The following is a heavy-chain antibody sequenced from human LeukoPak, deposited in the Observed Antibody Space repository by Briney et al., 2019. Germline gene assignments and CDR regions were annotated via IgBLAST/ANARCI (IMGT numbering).Heavy chain of an antibody. V-gene: IGHV4-31*03. J-gene: IGHJ4*02. Sequence: SQTLSLTCPVSSGSISSGVYYWSWIRQHPGKGLEWIGYIYYSGSTYYNPSLKSRVTISVDTSKNQFSLKLSSVTAADTAVYYCARGYCSSTSCLHFDYWGQGTLVTVSS. CDR2: IYYSGST. CDR1: SGSISSGVYY. CDR3: ARGYCSSTSCLHFDY. D-gene: IGHD2-2*01.